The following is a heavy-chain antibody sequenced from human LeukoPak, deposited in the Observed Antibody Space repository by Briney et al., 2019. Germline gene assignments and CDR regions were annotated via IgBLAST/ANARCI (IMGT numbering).Heavy chain of an antibody. V-gene: IGHV3-48*03. CDR1: GFTFSSYE. D-gene: IGHD2-21*02. J-gene: IGHJ4*02. CDR3: ARDRPLSTYCGGDCYYKRGDY. Sequence: GGSLRLSCAASGFTFSSYEMSWVRQAPGKGLEWISYIITGGNTIDYADSVRGRFTISRDNAKNSLYLQMDSLRAEDTAVYYCARDRPLSTYCGGDCYYKRGDYWGQGTLVTVSS. CDR2: IITGGNTI.